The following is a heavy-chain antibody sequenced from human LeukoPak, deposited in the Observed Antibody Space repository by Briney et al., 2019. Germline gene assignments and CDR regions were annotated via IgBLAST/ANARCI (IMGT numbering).Heavy chain of an antibody. Sequence: GGSLRLSCAASGFTVSSNYMSWVRQAPGKGLEWVSVIYSGGSTYYADSVKGRFTISRDNSKNTLYLQMNSLRAEDTAVYYCAKVGVTRATFDYWGQGTLVTVSS. CDR1: GFTVSSNY. CDR3: AKVGVTRATFDY. V-gene: IGHV3-66*01. D-gene: IGHD3-3*01. J-gene: IGHJ4*02. CDR2: IYSGGST.